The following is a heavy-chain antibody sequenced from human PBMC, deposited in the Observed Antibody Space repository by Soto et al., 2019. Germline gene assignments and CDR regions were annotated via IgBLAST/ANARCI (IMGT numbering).Heavy chain of an antibody. CDR2: IKHDGSEK. CDR1: SFSIGSYW. J-gene: IGHJ4*02. D-gene: IGHD3-22*01. Sequence: PGRPMRVYWVTTSFSIGSYWMSWGRQAPGKGLEWVANIKHDGSEKYYVDSVKGRFTISRDNAKNSLYLQMNSLRAEDTVVYYCARNSSGYPFDYWGPGP. CDR3: ARNSSGYPFDY. V-gene: IGHV3-7*03.